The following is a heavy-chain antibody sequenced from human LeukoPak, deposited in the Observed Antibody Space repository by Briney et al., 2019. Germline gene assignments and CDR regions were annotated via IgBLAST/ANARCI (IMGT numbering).Heavy chain of an antibody. Sequence: GGSLRLSCAASGFSISWYWMSWVRQAPGKGLEWVANIKQDGSETFYVDSVKGRFTISRDNAKNSLYLQMNSLRAEDTAVYYCARDTFCSSTSCYTVRVYWGQGTLVTVSS. V-gene: IGHV3-7*01. CDR1: GFSISWYW. CDR3: ARDTFCSSTSCYTVRVY. D-gene: IGHD2-2*02. J-gene: IGHJ4*02. CDR2: IKQDGSET.